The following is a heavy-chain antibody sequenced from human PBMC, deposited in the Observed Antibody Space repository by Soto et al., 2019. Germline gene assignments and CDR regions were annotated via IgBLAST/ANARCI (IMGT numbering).Heavy chain of an antibody. V-gene: IGHV3-66*01. D-gene: IGHD6-19*01. Sequence: PGGSLRLSCAASGFNVSSNYMSWVRQTPGKGLEWVSVIYSGGGTKYADSVRGRFTFSRDISRNTLYLQMNSLRAEDTAVYYCARVGYTSGWSRNWGQGTLVTVSS. CDR2: IYSGGGT. CDR3: ARVGYTSGWSRN. CDR1: GFNVSSNY. J-gene: IGHJ4*02.